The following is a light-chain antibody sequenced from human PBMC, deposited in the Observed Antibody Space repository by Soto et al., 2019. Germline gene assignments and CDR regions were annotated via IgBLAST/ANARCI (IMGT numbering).Light chain of an antibody. V-gene: IGKV3-15*01. CDR2: AAS. CDR1: QSVSSN. J-gene: IGKJ1*01. Sequence: DIVMTQSPAALAVSPGERATLSCRASQSVSSNLAWYQQKPGQAPRLLIYAASTRAMGIPARFSGSGSGTEFTLTINGLQSEDFAVYYCQQFNNWPPTFGQGTKVEIK. CDR3: QQFNNWPPT.